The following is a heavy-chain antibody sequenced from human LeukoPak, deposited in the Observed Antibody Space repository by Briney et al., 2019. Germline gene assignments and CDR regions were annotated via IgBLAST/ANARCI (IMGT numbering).Heavy chain of an antibody. Sequence: GGSLRLSCAASGFTFSSYAMSWVRQAPGKGLEWVSAISGSGGSTYYADSVKGRFTISRDNSKNTLCLQMNSLRAEDTAVYYCAKDPLWFGELLGDYWGQGTLVTVSS. CDR1: GFTFSSYA. V-gene: IGHV3-23*01. CDR3: AKDPLWFGELLGDY. J-gene: IGHJ4*02. CDR2: ISGSGGST. D-gene: IGHD3-10*01.